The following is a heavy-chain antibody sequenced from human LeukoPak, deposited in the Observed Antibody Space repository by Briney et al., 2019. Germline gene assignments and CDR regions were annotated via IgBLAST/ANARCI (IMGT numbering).Heavy chain of an antibody. D-gene: IGHD2-15*01. CDR2: ISSSSSTI. CDR1: GFTFSSYS. Sequence: TGGSLRLSCAASGFTFSSYSMNWVRQVPGKGLEWVSYISSSSSTIYYADSVKGRFTISRDNAKNSLYLQMNSLRAEDTAVYYCAKDFLGYCSGGSCPFDYWGQGTLVTVSS. CDR3: AKDFLGYCSGGSCPFDY. J-gene: IGHJ4*02. V-gene: IGHV3-48*01.